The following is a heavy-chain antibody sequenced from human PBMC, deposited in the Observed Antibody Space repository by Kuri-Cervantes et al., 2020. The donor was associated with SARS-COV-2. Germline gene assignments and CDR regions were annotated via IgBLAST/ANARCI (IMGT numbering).Heavy chain of an antibody. V-gene: IGHV1-69*01. D-gene: IGHD2-2*01. Sequence: GGSLRLSCKASGYTFTSYDINWVRQATGQGLEWMGGIIPIFGTANYAQKFQGRVTITADESTSTAYMELSSLRSEDTAVYYCARTYCSSTSCYPANFDYWGQGTLVTVSS. CDR1: GYTFTSYD. CDR2: IIPIFGTA. J-gene: IGHJ4*02. CDR3: ARTYCSSTSCYPANFDY.